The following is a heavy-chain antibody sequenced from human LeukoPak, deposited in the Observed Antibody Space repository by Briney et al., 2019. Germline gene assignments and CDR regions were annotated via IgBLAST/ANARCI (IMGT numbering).Heavy chain of an antibody. CDR1: GDSSVSYY. CDR3: TGGGDGYKTGY. CDR2: IVTGGNT. D-gene: IGHD5-24*01. Sequence: SETLSLTCTVSGDSSVSYYRGWIRQPPGKGLEWIGYIVTGGNTDYNPSLKSRVTISLDTSKNQFSLRLNSVSAADTAVYYCTGGGDGYKTGYWGQGALVTVSS. J-gene: IGHJ4*02. V-gene: IGHV4-59*03.